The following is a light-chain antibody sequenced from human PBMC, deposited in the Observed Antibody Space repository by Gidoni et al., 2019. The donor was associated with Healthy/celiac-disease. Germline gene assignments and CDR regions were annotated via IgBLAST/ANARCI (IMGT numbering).Light chain of an antibody. CDR3: QQYDNLQFT. CDR2: DAS. V-gene: IGKV1-33*01. CDR1: QDISNY. J-gene: IGKJ3*01. Sequence: DIQMTQSPSSLSASVGDRVTITCQASQDISNYLNWYQQKPGKAPKLLNYDASNLETGVPSRCSGSGSGKDFTFTISSLQPEDIATYYCQQYDNLQFTFGPGTKVDIK.